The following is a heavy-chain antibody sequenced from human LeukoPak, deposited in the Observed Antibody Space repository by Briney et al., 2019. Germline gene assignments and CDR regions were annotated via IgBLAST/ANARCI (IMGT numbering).Heavy chain of an antibody. V-gene: IGHV3-23*01. CDR1: GFTFSSYA. J-gene: IGHJ6*03. CDR2: ISGSGGST. CDR3: AKDGAPLLVLRFLEGLVMDV. Sequence: GGSLRLSCAASGFTFSSYAMSWVRQAPGKGLEWVSAISGSGGSTYYADSVKGRFTISRDNSKNTLYLQMNSLRAEDTDVYYCAKDGAPLLVLRFLEGLVMDVWGKGTTVTVSS. D-gene: IGHD3-3*01.